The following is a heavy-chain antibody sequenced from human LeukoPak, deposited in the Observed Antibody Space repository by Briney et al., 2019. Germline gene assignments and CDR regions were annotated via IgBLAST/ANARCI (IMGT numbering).Heavy chain of an antibody. CDR3: AREHTMMSVGYFDY. CDR1: GYTFTSYD. D-gene: IGHD3-22*01. Sequence: ASVKLSCKASGYTFTSYDINWVRQATGHGLEWMGWMNPNSGNAGYAQKFQGRVTITRNTSISAAYMELSSLRSEDTAVYYCAREHTMMSVGYFDYWGQGTLVTVSS. CDR2: MNPNSGNA. J-gene: IGHJ4*02. V-gene: IGHV1-8*03.